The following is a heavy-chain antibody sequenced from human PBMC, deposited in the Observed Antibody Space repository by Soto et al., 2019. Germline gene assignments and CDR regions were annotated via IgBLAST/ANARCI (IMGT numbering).Heavy chain of an antibody. V-gene: IGHV1-69*12. Sequence: QVQLVQSGAEVKKPGSSVKVSCKASGGTFSSYAISWVRQAPGQGLEWMGGIIPIFGTANYAQKFQGRVTITADESTSTAYMELSSLRFEDTAVYYCARVRSGYSSGWCRGLIDSSGYYHLDYWGQGTLVTVSS. CDR2: IIPIFGTA. J-gene: IGHJ4*02. CDR3: ARVRSGYSSGWCRGLIDSSGYYHLDY. D-gene: IGHD6-19*01. CDR1: GGTFSSYA.